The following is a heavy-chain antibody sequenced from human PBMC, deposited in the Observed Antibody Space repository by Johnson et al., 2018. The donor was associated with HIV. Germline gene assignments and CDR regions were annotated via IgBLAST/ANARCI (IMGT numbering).Heavy chain of an antibody. CDR1: GFTVSSNY. CDR3: ARGEDYGGNFGALDI. V-gene: IGHV3-66*01. D-gene: IGHD4-23*01. Sequence: VQLVESGGGLVQPGGSLRLSCAASGFTVSSNYMSWVRQAPGQGLEWVSVIYSGGGAYYTDSVKARFTISRDNSKNTLYLQMNSLRDEDTAVYYCARGEDYGGNFGALDIWGQGTMVTVSS. CDR2: IYSGGGA. J-gene: IGHJ3*02.